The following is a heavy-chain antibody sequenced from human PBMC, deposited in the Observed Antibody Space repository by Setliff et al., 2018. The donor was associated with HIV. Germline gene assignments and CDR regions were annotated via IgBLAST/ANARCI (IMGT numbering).Heavy chain of an antibody. D-gene: IGHD3-3*01. V-gene: IGHV4-38-2*01. Sequence: SETLSLTCAVSGYSISSGYYWGWIRQPPGKGLEWIGSIYHSGSTYYNPSLKSRVTISADTSKNQFSLKLSSVTAADTAVYYCARHSGGSFYNFWSGDYYYYGMDVWGQGTTVTVSS. CDR2: IYHSGST. CDR1: GYSISSGYY. CDR3: ARHSGGSFYNFWSGDYYYYGMDV. J-gene: IGHJ6*02.